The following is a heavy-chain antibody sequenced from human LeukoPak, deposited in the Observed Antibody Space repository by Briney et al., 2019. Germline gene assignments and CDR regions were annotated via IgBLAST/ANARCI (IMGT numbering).Heavy chain of an antibody. D-gene: IGHD3-3*01. CDR3: ARGPYYDLWRVDGSWFDP. Sequence: SETLSLTCAVYGGSFSGYYWSWIRQPPGKGLEWIGEINHSGSTNYNPSLKSRVTISVDTSKNQFSLKLSSVTAADTAVYYCARGPYYDLWRVDGSWFDPWGQGTLVTVSS. CDR1: GGSFSGYY. V-gene: IGHV4-34*01. CDR2: INHSGST. J-gene: IGHJ5*02.